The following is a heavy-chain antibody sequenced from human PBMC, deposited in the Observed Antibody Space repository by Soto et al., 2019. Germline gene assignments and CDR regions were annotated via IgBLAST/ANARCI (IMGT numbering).Heavy chain of an antibody. Sequence: PSETLSLTCSVSGASITNYYWTWIRQSPGKGLEWIGYIYYGGTSNYSSSLKGRVTVSVDMSTNQFSLTLNAVTAADTAVYYCAMYYGHGQDYWGQGTLVTVSS. CDR3: AMYYGHGQDY. CDR2: IYYGGTS. CDR1: GASITNYY. J-gene: IGHJ4*02. D-gene: IGHD3-10*01. V-gene: IGHV4-59*01.